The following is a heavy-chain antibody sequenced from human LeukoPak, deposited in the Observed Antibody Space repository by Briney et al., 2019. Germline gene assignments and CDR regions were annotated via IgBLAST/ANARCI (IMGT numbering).Heavy chain of an antibody. J-gene: IGHJ3*02. Sequence: GGSLRLSCAASGFTVSTYAMHWVRQAPGKGLDWVAVISFDGSNKNYADSVKNRFTISRDNSKNTLYVQMNSLRAEDMAVYYCARGIGGTGPDAFDIWGQGTMVTVS. D-gene: IGHD1-26*01. V-gene: IGHV3-30-3*01. CDR3: ARGIGGTGPDAFDI. CDR1: GFTVSTYA. CDR2: ISFDGSNK.